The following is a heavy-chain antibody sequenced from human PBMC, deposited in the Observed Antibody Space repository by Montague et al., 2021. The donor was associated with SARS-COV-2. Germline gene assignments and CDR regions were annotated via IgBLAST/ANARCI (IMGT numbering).Heavy chain of an antibody. V-gene: IGHV4-61*01. D-gene: IGHD3-10*01. J-gene: IGHJ4*02. CDR3: VRVGNYLGFY. Sequence: SETRSLTCTVSGDSVSSGRYFWTWVRQAPGKGLEWIGYIFYFGDVSYNPSLRSRVTISVDTSNNQFSLRLSSVTAADTAKYYCVRVGNYLGFYWSQGTLVTVSS. CDR1: GDSVSSGRYF. CDR2: IFYFGDV.